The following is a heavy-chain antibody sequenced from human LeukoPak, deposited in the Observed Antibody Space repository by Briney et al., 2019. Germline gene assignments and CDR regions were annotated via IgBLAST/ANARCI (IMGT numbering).Heavy chain of an antibody. CDR1: GYTFTGYY. Sequence: ASVKVSCMASGYTFTGYYMHWVRQAPAQGVEWMGWINPTSGGTNYAQKFQGRVTMTRDTSISTAYMELSRLRSNDTAVYDCARFQLAERAFDYCGQGTLVTVSS. V-gene: IGHV1-2*02. CDR2: INPTSGGT. CDR3: ARFQLAERAFDY. D-gene: IGHD5-24*01. J-gene: IGHJ4*02.